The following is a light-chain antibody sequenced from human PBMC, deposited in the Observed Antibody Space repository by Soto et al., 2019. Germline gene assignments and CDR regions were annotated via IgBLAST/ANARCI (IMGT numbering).Light chain of an antibody. V-gene: IGKV3-20*01. CDR2: AAS. CDR1: QSVTGSY. CDR3: QQYGRSPIT. Sequence: EVVLTQSPGTLSLSPGETATLSSRASQSVTGSYLAWYQQKPGQPPRLLIYAASSRATGIPDRFSGSGSGTDFTLTISRLEPEDFAVYYCQQYGRSPITFGQGTRLEIK. J-gene: IGKJ5*01.